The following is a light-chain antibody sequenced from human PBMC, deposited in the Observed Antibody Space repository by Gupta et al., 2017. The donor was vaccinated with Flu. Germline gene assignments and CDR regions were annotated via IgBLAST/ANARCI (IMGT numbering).Light chain of an antibody. CDR2: KAS. CDR1: QSISSW. Sequence: DIQMTQSPSTLSASVGDRVTITCRASQSISSWLAWYQQKPGKAPKLLIYKASSLESGVPSRFSGSGSGTEFTLTIISLQPDDFETYYCHQDSDFPSRFGQGTKVEIK. V-gene: IGKV1-5*03. J-gene: IGKJ1*01. CDR3: HQDSDFPSR.